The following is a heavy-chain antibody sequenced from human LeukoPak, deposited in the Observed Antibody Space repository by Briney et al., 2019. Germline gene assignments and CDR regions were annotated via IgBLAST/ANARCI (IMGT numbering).Heavy chain of an antibody. D-gene: IGHD1-26*01. CDR3: AREVRGELRSQARFDP. CDR2: TYYRSKWYN. CDR1: GDNVSSNSAA. V-gene: IGHV6-1*01. J-gene: IGHJ5*02. Sequence: SQTLSLTCAISGDNVSSNSAAWNWIRQSPSRGLEWLGRTYYRSKWYNDYAVSVKSRITINPDTSKNQFSLQLNSVTPEDTAVYYCAREVRGELRSQARFDPWGQGTLVTVSS.